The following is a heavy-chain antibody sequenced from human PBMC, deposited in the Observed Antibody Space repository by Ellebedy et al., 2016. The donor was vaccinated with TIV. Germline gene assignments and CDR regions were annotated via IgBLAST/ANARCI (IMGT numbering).Heavy chain of an antibody. CDR2: ISGSGGST. CDR3: ARGGKSDDWNSLTY. Sequence: GESLKISXAASGVTFSSYDMSWVRQAPGQGLEWVSAISGSGGSTYYPDSVKGRFTTSRDNSKNTLYLQMNSLRAEDTAVYYCARGGKSDDWNSLTYWGQGTLVTVSS. D-gene: IGHD1-7*01. CDR1: GVTFSSYD. V-gene: IGHV3-23*01. J-gene: IGHJ4*02.